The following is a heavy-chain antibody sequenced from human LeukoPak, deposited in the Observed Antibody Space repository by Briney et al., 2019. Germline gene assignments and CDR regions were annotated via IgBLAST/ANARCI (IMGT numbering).Heavy chain of an antibody. Sequence: GESLKISCKGSGYSFTSYWIGLVRQMPGKGLEWMGIIYPGDSDTRYSPSFQGQVTISADKSISTAYLQWSRLKASDTAMYYCARLEVLNWFDPWGQGTLVTVSS. CDR1: GYSFTSYW. CDR3: ARLEVLNWFDP. J-gene: IGHJ5*02. CDR2: IYPGDSDT. D-gene: IGHD1-1*01. V-gene: IGHV5-51*01.